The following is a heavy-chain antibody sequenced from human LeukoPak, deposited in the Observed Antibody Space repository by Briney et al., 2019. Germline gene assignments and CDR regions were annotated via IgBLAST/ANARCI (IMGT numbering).Heavy chain of an antibody. D-gene: IGHD2-2*01. J-gene: IGHJ4*02. CDR1: GFTFSSYA. V-gene: IGHV3-30*04. Sequence: GGSLRLSCAASGFTFSSYAMHWVRQAPGKGLEWVALISFDGSDKYYADSVKGRFTISRDNSKNTLFLQMNSLRAEDTAVYYCAKGRYIVVVPGAVDYWGQGTLVTVSS. CDR2: ISFDGSDK. CDR3: AKGRYIVVVPGAVDY.